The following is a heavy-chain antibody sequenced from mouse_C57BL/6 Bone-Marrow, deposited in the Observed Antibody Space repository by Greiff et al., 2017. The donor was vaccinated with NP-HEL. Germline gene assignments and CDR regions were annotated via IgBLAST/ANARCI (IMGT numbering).Heavy chain of an antibody. CDR2: ISYDGSN. CDR1: GYSITSGYY. CDR3: AREGLYYGSSYVYWYFDV. D-gene: IGHD1-1*01. V-gene: IGHV3-6*01. Sequence: EVQLQESGPGLVKPSQSLSLTCSVTGYSITSGYYWNWIRQFPGNKLEWMGYISYDGSNNYNPSLKNRISITRDTSKNQFFLKLNSVTTEDTATYYCAREGLYYGSSYVYWYFDVWGTGTTVTVSS. J-gene: IGHJ1*03.